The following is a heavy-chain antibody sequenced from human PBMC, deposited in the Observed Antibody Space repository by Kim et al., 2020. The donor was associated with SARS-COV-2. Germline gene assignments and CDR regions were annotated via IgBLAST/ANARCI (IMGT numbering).Heavy chain of an antibody. D-gene: IGHD6-19*01. V-gene: IGHV3-48*02. J-gene: IGHJ4*02. CDR3: AIIAVAGAYYFDY. Sequence: YADSVKGRFTISRDNAKNSLYLQMNSLRDEDTAVYYCAIIAVAGAYYFDYWGQGTLVTVSS.